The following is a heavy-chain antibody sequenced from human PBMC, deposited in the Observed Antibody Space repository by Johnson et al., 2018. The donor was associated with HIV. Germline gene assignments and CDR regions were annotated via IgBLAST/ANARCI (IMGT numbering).Heavy chain of an antibody. CDR3: AKSPGKDYGGNSGAFDI. J-gene: IGHJ3*02. D-gene: IGHD4-23*01. V-gene: IGHV3-20*04. CDR1: GFTFDDYG. CDR2: INWTGGST. Sequence: VQLVESGGGVVRPGGSLRLSCAASGFTFDDYGMSWVRKAPGKGLEWVSGINWTGGSTGYADSVKGRFTIARDNAKNSLYLQINSLRPEDTAVYYCAKSPGKDYGGNSGAFDIWGQGTMVTVSS.